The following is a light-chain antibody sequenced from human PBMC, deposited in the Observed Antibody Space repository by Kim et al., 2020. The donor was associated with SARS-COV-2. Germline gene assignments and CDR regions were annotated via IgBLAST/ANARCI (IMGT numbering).Light chain of an antibody. CDR3: QAWDNSAVV. CDR1: KLGAKY. J-gene: IGLJ2*01. Sequence: SVSPGQTASITCSGDKLGAKYACWYQQKPGQPPVLVIYQDSKRPSGIPERFSGSNSGNTATLTISGTQAMDEADYYCQAWDNSAVVFGGGTQLTVL. CDR2: QDS. V-gene: IGLV3-1*01.